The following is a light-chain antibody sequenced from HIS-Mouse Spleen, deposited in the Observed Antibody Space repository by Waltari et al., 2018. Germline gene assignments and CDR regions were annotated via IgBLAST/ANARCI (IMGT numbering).Light chain of an antibody. CDR1: ALPKKY. CDR3: YSTDSSGNHRV. V-gene: IGLV3-10*01. J-gene: IGLJ2*01. CDR2: EDS. Sequence: SYELTQPPSVSVSPGQTARNTCPGYALPKKYAYWYQQKSGQAPVLVIYEDSKRPSWIPERFSCSSSGTMATLTISGAQVEDEADYYCYSTDSSGNHRVFGGGTKLTVL.